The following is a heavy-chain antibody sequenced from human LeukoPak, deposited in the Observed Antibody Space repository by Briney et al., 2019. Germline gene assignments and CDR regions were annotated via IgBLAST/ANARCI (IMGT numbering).Heavy chain of an antibody. CDR1: GFSLRTYA. D-gene: IGHD6-13*01. J-gene: IGHJ4*02. CDR3: AKALEQETVIALDS. CDR2: ISGSGGST. V-gene: IGHV3-23*01. Sequence: PGGSLRLSCVASGFSLRTYAMSWVRQAPGKGLEWVSAISGSGGSTYYADSVKGRFTISRDNSKNTLYLQMNSLRAEDTSIYFCAKALEQETVIALDSWGQGTLVTVSS.